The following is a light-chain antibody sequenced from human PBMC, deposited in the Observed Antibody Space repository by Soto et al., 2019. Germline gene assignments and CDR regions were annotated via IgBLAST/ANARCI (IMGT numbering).Light chain of an antibody. V-gene: IGLV2-11*01. CDR3: CSYAGSYTYV. J-gene: IGLJ1*01. CDR2: DVS. CDR1: SSDVGGYNY. Sequence: QSVLTQPRSVSVSPGQSVTVSCTGTSSDVGGYNYVSWYQQYPGKAPKLMIYDVSKRPSGVPDRFSGSKSGNTASLTISGLQAEDEADYYCCSYAGSYTYVFGTGTKVTVL.